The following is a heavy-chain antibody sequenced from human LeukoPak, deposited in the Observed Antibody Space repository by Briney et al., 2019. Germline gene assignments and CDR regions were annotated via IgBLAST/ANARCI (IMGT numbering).Heavy chain of an antibody. Sequence: GGSLRLSCAASGFTFSSYWMSRVRQAPGKGLEWVANIKQDGGEKNYVDPVKGRFTISRDNAKNSLYLQVNSLRAEDTAVYYCARSPSSVSYSGKYDYWGQGTLVTVSS. V-gene: IGHV3-7*01. J-gene: IGHJ4*02. CDR1: GFTFSSYW. CDR3: ARSPSSVSYSGKYDY. CDR2: IKQDGGEK. D-gene: IGHD1-26*01.